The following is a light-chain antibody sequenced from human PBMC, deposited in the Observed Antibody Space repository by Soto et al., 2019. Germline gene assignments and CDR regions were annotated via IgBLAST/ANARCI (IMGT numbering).Light chain of an antibody. CDR3: QQYVSLPIT. CDR1: QSISSD. V-gene: IGKV3-20*01. CDR2: GAS. Sequence: EIVLTQSPATLSLSPGERATLSCRASQSISSDVAWYQQKPGQAPRLLIYGASSRATGIPDRFSGSGSGTDFTLTINRVAPEDFAVYFCQQYVSLPITFGQGTRLEIK. J-gene: IGKJ5*01.